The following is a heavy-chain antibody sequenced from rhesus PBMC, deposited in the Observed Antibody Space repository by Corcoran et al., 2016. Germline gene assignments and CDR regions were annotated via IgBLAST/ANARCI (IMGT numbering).Heavy chain of an antibody. Sequence: QVQLQESGPGLVKPSETLSLTCTVSGASISSTWWSWIRQPPGQGLEWIGEINGNSGSTNYNPSLKSRVTISKDASKNQFSLKLSSVTAADTAVYYCARDNYHYSSYYFDYWGQGVLVTVSS. CDR1: GASISSTW. CDR2: INGNSGST. D-gene: IGHD4-4*01. V-gene: IGHV4-80*01. CDR3: ARDNYHYSSYYFDY. J-gene: IGHJ4*01.